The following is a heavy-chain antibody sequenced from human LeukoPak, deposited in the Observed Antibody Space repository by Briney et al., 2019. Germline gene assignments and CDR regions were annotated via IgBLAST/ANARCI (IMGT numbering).Heavy chain of an antibody. CDR1: GFTFSSYE. CDR3: ARVLRYCSGGNCYSGGLGYMDV. D-gene: IGHD2-15*01. Sequence: GRSLRLSCAASGFTFSSYEMNWVRQAPGKGLEWVSYISSSGSTIYYADSVKGRFTISRDNAKKSLYLQMNSLRAEDTAVYYCARVLRYCSGGNCYSGGLGYMDVWGKGTTVTISS. CDR2: ISSSGSTI. V-gene: IGHV3-48*03. J-gene: IGHJ6*03.